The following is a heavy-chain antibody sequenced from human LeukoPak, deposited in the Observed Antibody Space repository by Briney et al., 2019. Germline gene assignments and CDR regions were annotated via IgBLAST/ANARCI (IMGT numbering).Heavy chain of an antibody. CDR1: GGTFSSYA. Sequence: VASVKVSCKASGGTFSSYAISWVRQAPGRGLEWMGGIIPIFGTANYAQKFQGRVTITADESTSTAYMELSSLRSEDTAVYYCARGVSYYFDYWGQGTLVTVSS. CDR3: ARGVSYYFDY. V-gene: IGHV1-69*01. CDR2: IIPIFGTA. J-gene: IGHJ4*02.